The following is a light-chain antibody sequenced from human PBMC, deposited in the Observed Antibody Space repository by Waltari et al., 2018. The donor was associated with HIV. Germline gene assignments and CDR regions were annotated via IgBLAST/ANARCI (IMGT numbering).Light chain of an antibody. Sequence: VVLTQSPGTLSFSPGERATLSCRASLSFNNYLAWYQQKPGQAPRLLIHDASNRATGIPDRFSGIGSGTDVTLTISRLEPEEFAVLYCQQYGSSPTYGQGTEVQIK. CDR1: LSFNNY. CDR3: QQYGSSPT. CDR2: DAS. V-gene: IGKV3-20*01. J-gene: IGKJ1*01.